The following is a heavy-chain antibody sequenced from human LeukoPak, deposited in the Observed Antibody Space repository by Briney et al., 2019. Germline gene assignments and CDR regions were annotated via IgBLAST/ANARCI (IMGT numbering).Heavy chain of an antibody. Sequence: GESLKISCKGSGXSFTSYWIGWVRQLPGKGLEWMGIIYPGGSATRSSPSFHGQVTISADKSISAAYLQWSSLKASDTAMYYCARQSSGWSPPYGMDVWGQGTTVTVSS. CDR1: GXSFTSYW. CDR3: ARQSSGWSPPYGMDV. J-gene: IGHJ6*02. V-gene: IGHV5-51*01. CDR2: IYPGGSAT. D-gene: IGHD6-19*01.